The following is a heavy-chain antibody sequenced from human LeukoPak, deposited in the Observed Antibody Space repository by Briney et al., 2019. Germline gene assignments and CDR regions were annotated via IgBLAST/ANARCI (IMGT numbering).Heavy chain of an antibody. J-gene: IGHJ4*02. D-gene: IGHD6-19*01. Sequence: GSLRLSCVASGFTFTKCAMSWIRQAPGKGLEWVAIITATGDTAYYADSVKGRFTISRDNSRNTVYMQMDSLRAEDTAIYYCAGDRNSDWYSPLDYWGQGSQVTVSP. CDR3: AGDRNSDWYSPLDY. CDR2: ITATGDTA. CDR1: GFTFTKCA. V-gene: IGHV3-23*01.